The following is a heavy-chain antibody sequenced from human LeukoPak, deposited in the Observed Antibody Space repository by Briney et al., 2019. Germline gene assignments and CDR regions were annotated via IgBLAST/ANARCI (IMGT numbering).Heavy chain of an antibody. D-gene: IGHD3-22*01. CDR3: ARPYYYDSRIDP. J-gene: IGHJ5*02. Sequence: PSETLSLTCTVSGVSISSGEYYWSWIRQPPGKGLEWVGYMYYSGSAYYNPSLKSRATISVDTSKNQFSLKLSSVTAADTAVYFCARPYYYDSRIDPWGQGTLVTVSS. CDR1: GVSISSGEYY. V-gene: IGHV4-30-4*01. CDR2: MYYSGSA.